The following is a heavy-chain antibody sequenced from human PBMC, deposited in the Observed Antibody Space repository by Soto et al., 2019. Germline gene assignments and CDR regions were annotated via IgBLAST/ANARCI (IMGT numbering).Heavy chain of an antibody. CDR3: AKVGSGSYPPSLFDY. D-gene: IGHD3-10*01. Sequence: GGSLRLSCAASGFTFSSYGMHWVRQAPGKGLEWVAVISYDGSNKYYADSVKGRFTISRDNSKNTLYLQMNSLRAEDTAVYYCAKVGSGSYPPSLFDYWGQGTLVTV. V-gene: IGHV3-30*18. CDR2: ISYDGSNK. J-gene: IGHJ4*02. CDR1: GFTFSSYG.